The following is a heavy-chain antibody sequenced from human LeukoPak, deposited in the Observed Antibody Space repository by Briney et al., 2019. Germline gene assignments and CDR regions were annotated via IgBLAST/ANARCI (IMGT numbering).Heavy chain of an antibody. CDR1: GFSLSTSKMC. D-gene: IGHD3-10*01. V-gene: IGHV2-70*13. Sequence: SGPTLVNPTQTLTLTCTFSGFSLSTSKMCVSWIRQPPGKALEWLAVIDWDDDKYYSTSLRTRITISKDTSKNQVVLTMTDMDPVDTATYYCARMRYTASYSHFDYWGQGTLVTVSS. CDR2: IDWDDDK. CDR3: ARMRYTASYSHFDY. J-gene: IGHJ4*02.